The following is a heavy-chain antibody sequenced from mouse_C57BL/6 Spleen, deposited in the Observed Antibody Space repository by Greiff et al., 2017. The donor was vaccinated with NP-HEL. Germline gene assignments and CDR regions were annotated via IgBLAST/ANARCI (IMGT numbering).Heavy chain of an antibody. CDR1: GFTFSSYG. D-gene: IGHD2-3*01. J-gene: IGHJ1*03. Sequence: EVMLVESGGDLVKPGGSLKLSCAASGFTFSSYGMSWVRQTPDKRLEWVATISSGGSYTYYPDSVKGRFTISRDNAKNTLYLQMSSLKSEDTAMYYCARRDGYYWYFDVWGTGTTVTVSS. CDR3: ARRDGYYWYFDV. V-gene: IGHV5-6*02. CDR2: ISSGGSYT.